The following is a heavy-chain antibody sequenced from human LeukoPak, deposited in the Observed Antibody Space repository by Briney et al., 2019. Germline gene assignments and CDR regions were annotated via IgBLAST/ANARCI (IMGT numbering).Heavy chain of an antibody. CDR2: ISSSSSHT. CDR1: GFTFSDYY. V-gene: IGHV3-11*06. J-gene: IGHJ4*01. D-gene: IGHD2-2*01. CDR3: ARDSSLGYCSSTSCYVDY. Sequence: GGSLRLSCAASGFTFSDYYMSWIRQAPGKGLEWVSYISSSSSHTNYADSVKGRVTISRDNAKNSLYLQMNSLRAEDTAVYYCARDSSLGYCSSTSCYVDYWGQGTLVTVSS.